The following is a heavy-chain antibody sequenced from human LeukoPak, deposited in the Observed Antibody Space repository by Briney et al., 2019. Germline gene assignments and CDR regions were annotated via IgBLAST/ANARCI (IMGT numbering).Heavy chain of an antibody. CDR3: AKAPLATGGYYFDY. J-gene: IGHJ4*02. CDR2: ISWDGGST. D-gene: IGHD7-27*01. Sequence: PGGSLRLSCAASGFTFDDYAMHWARQAPGKGLEWVSLISWDGGSTYYADSVKGRFTISRDNSKNSLYLQMNSLGTEDTALYYCAKAPLATGGYYFDYWGQGTLVTVSS. V-gene: IGHV3-43D*03. CDR1: GFTFDDYA.